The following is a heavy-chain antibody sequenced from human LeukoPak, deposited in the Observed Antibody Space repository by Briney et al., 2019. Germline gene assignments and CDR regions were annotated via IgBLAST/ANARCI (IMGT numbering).Heavy chain of an antibody. CDR2: INPNSGDT. CDR1: GYTFTGYY. J-gene: IGHJ4*02. Sequence: ASVKVSCMASGYTFTGYYMNWVRQAPGQGLEWMGLINPNSGDTNYAQNFQGRVTMTRDTSISTAYMELSRLRSDDTAVYYCASVVATGGYWGQGTLVTVSS. CDR3: ASVVATGGY. V-gene: IGHV1-2*02. D-gene: IGHD5-12*01.